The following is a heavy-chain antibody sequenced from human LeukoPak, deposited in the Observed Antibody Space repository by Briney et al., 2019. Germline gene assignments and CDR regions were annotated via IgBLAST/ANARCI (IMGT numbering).Heavy chain of an antibody. Sequence: VASVKVSCKASGYTFTSYGISWVRQAPGQGLEWMGRIIPILGIANYAQKFQGRVTITADKSTSTAYMELSSLRSEDTAVYYCARFGGVGGYDYDYWGQGTLVTVSS. V-gene: IGHV1-69*04. CDR2: IIPILGIA. J-gene: IGHJ4*02. D-gene: IGHD5-12*01. CDR1: GYTFTSYG. CDR3: ARFGGVGGYDYDY.